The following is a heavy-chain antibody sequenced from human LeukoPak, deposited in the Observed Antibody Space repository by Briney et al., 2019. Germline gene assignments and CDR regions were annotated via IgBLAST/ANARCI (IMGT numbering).Heavy chain of an antibody. CDR2: IYSDGST. CDR1: GFTVSSNY. Sequence: GGSLRLSCAASGFTVSSNYMSWVRQAPGKGLEWVSVIYSDGSTYYADSVKGRFTISRDNSKNTLYLQMNSLRAEDTAVYYCARSYSSSWYYFDYWGQGTLVTVSS. D-gene: IGHD6-13*01. V-gene: IGHV3-53*01. CDR3: ARSYSSSWYYFDY. J-gene: IGHJ4*02.